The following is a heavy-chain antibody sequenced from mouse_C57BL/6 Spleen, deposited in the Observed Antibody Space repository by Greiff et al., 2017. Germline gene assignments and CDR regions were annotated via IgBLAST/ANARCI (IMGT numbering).Heavy chain of an antibody. CDR2: IDPSDSYT. V-gene: IGHV1-59*01. D-gene: IGHD1-1*01. CDR3: ARGKGYDTVVEGFAY. CDR1: GYTFTSYW. Sequence: QVQLQQPGAELVRPGTSVKLSCKASGYTFTSYWMHWVKQRPGQGLEWIGVIDPSDSYTNYNQQFKGKATLTVDPSSSTAYMQLSSLTSEDSAVYYCARGKGYDTVVEGFAYWGQGTLVTVSA. J-gene: IGHJ3*01.